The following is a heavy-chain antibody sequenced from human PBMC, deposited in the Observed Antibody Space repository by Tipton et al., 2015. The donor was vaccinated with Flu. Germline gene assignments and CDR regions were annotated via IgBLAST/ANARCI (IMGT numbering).Heavy chain of an antibody. CDR2: IYGDGST. CDR3: ATREAAEGY. Sequence: SLRLSCAVAGLTVSSNYMSWVRQAPGKGLEWVSVIYGDGSTYYADSVKGRFTISRDNSMNTVYLQMNTLRGEDTALYYCATREAAEGYWGQGSLVTVSS. D-gene: IGHD6-25*01. V-gene: IGHV3-66*02. CDR1: GLTVSSNY. J-gene: IGHJ4*02.